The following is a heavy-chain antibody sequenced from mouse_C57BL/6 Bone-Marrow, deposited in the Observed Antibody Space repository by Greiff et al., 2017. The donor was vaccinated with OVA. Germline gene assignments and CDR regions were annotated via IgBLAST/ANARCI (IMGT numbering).Heavy chain of an antibody. CDR1: GYTFTDYE. V-gene: IGHV1-15*01. Sequence: VQLQQSGAELVRPGASVTLSCKASGYTFTDYEMHWVKQTPVHGLEWIGAIDPETGGTAYNQKFKGKAILTADKSSSTAYMELRSLTSGDSAVYYCTRGDYDEGYYFDYWGQGTTLTVSS. CDR3: TRGDYDEGYYFDY. CDR2: IDPETGGT. J-gene: IGHJ2*01. D-gene: IGHD2-4*01.